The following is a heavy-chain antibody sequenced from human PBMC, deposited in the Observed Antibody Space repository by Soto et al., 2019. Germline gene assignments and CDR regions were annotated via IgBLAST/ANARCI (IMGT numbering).Heavy chain of an antibody. CDR1: GYTFTSYA. Sequence: GASVKVSCKASGYTFTSYAMHWVRQAPGQRLEWMGWINAGNGNTKYSQKFQGRVTITRDTSASTAYMELSSLRSEDTAVYYCARDGGQEWLRDYHYYMDVWGKGTTVTVSS. J-gene: IGHJ6*03. V-gene: IGHV1-3*01. CDR2: INAGNGNT. D-gene: IGHD3-3*01. CDR3: ARDGGQEWLRDYHYYMDV.